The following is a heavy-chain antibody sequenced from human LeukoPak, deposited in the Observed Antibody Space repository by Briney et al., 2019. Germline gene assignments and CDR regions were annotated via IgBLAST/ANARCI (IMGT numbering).Heavy chain of an antibody. CDR3: ARDLSAPSAAIRPPGGY. CDR1: GYTFTIYG. D-gene: IGHD2-2*01. Sequence: GASVKVSCKASGYTFTIYGISWVRQAPGQGLEWMGWISAYNGNTNYAQKLQGRVTMTTDTSTSTAYMELRSLRSDDTAVYYCARDLSAPSAAIRPPGGYWGQGTLVTVSS. CDR2: ISAYNGNT. J-gene: IGHJ4*02. V-gene: IGHV1-18*01.